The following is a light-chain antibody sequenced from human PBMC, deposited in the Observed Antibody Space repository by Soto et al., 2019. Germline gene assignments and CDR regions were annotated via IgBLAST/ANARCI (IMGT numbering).Light chain of an antibody. CDR2: GND. V-gene: IGLV1-40*01. Sequence: QSVLTQPPSVSGAPGQRVTISCTGTSSNIGAGYEVHWYLQLPGTAPKFLVSGNDNRPSGVPDRLSASKSGTSGSLAITGLQAEDEGHYYCQSYDRGLTAYVFGTGTKLTVL. J-gene: IGLJ1*01. CDR1: SSNIGAGYE. CDR3: QSYDRGLTAYV.